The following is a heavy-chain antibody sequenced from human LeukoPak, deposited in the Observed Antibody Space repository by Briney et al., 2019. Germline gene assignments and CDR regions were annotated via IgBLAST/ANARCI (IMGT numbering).Heavy chain of an antibody. CDR1: GFTFSSYA. V-gene: IGHV3-23*01. CDR3: ASSVAGTLSYYYYGMDV. CDR2: ISGSGGST. D-gene: IGHD6-19*01. Sequence: GGSLRLSCAASGFTFSSYAMSWVRQAPGKGLEWVSAISGSGGSTYYADSVKGRFTISRDNSKNTLYLQMNSLRAEDTAVYYCASSVAGTLSYYYYGMDVWGQGTTVTVSS. J-gene: IGHJ6*02.